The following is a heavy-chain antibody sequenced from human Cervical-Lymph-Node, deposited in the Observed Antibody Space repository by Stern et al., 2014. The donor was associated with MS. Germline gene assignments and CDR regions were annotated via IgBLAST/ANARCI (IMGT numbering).Heavy chain of an antibody. CDR2: ITNVGSA. Sequence: EVQLLQSGGGVIQPGGSLRLSCTASGFPVSRDYMTRVRQAPGKVLEWVSLITNVGSAFYTDSVKGRFTISRDDSKNTVYLHMTSLRAEDTAMYYCARDTSSPERSDWWGQGTLVTVSS. J-gene: IGHJ4*02. CDR1: GFPVSRDY. CDR3: ARDTSSPERSDW. D-gene: IGHD1-1*01. V-gene: IGHV3-53*01.